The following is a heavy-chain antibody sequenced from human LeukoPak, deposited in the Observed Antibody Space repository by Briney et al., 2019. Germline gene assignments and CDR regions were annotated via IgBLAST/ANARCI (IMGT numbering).Heavy chain of an antibody. CDR2: IIPIFGTA. V-gene: IGHV1-69*06. D-gene: IGHD6-19*01. Sequence: SVKVSCKASGGTFSSYAISWVRQAPGQGLEWMGGIIPIFGTANYAQKFQGRVTMTEDTSTDTAYMELSSLRSEDTAVYYCATRVYSSGWSPFDYWGQGTLVTVSS. J-gene: IGHJ4*02. CDR1: GGTFSSYA. CDR3: ATRVYSSGWSPFDY.